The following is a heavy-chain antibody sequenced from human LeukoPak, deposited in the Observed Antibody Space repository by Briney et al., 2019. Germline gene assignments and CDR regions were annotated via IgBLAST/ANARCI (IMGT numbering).Heavy chain of an antibody. CDR2: IYYSGST. J-gene: IGHJ3*02. CDR1: GGSISSGGYY. V-gene: IGHV4-31*03. CDR3: ARVFGYYYDSSGGDAFDI. Sequence: PSETLSLTCTVSGGSISSGGYYWSWIRQHPGKGLEWIGYIYYSGSTYYNPSLKSRVTISVDTSKNQFSLKLSSVTAADTAVYYCARVFGYYYDSSGGDAFDIWGQGTMVTVSS. D-gene: IGHD3-22*01.